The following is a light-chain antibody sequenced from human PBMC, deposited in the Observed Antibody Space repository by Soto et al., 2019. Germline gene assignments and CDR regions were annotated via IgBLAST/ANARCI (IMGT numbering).Light chain of an antibody. CDR2: CAS. CDR1: QSVLYNSNNKNY. J-gene: IGKJ2*01. CDR3: QQYESTPPT. V-gene: IGKV4-1*01. Sequence: DIVMTQSPDSLAVSLGEWATINCKSSQSVLYNSNNKNYLAWYQQRPGQPPKLLIYCASTRESGVPDRFSGSGSGTDFTLTITSLQAEDVAVYYCQQYESTPPTFGQGTKLEIK.